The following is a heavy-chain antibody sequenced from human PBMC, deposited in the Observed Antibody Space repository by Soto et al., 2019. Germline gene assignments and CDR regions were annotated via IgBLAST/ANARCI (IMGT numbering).Heavy chain of an antibody. CDR2: IYYSGST. V-gene: IGHV4-59*01. CDR1: GGSISSYY. CDR3: AREHPRIDGYFDY. J-gene: IGHJ4*02. Sequence: ETLSLTCTVSGGSISSYYWSWIRQPPGKGLEWIGYIYYSGSTNYNPSLKSRVTISVDTSKNQFSLKLSSVTAADTAVYYCAREHPRIDGYFDYWGQGTLVTVSS.